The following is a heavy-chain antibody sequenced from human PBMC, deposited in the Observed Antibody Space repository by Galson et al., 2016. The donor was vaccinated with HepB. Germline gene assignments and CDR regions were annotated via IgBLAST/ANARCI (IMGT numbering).Heavy chain of an antibody. D-gene: IGHD6-13*01. CDR1: GGSFSADY. V-gene: IGHV4-34*01. CDR2: ISHSGTT. J-gene: IGHJ4*02. CDR3: ARRHIAATGGPPPFDF. Sequence: ETLSLTCAVSGGSFSADYWGWIRQAPGKGLAWIGEISHSGTTNYNPSLRSRVIMSVDTSKNQFSLRLSSVTAADTAIYYCARRHIAATGGPPPFDFWGQGALVTVSS.